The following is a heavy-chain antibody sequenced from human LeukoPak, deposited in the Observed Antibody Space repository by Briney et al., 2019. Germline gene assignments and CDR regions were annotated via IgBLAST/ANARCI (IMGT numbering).Heavy chain of an antibody. Sequence: SETLSLTCTVSGGSISSYYWSWIRQPAGKGLEWIGRIYTSGSTNYNPSLKSRVTMSVDTSKNQFSLKLSSVTAADTAVYYCARVGRGYSSSWYVGYYYYMDVWGKGTTVTVSS. J-gene: IGHJ6*03. CDR3: ARVGRGYSSSWYVGYYYYMDV. CDR1: GGSISSYY. V-gene: IGHV4-4*07. D-gene: IGHD6-13*01. CDR2: IYTSGST.